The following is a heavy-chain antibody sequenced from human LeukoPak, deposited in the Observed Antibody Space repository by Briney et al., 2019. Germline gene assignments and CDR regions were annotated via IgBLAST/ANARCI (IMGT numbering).Heavy chain of an antibody. J-gene: IGHJ4*02. D-gene: IGHD6-6*01. CDR1: GGTFNSYA. CDR2: IIPIFGIA. CDR3: ARGRLKAAPDERYYFDY. V-gene: IGHV1-69*10. Sequence: SVKVSCKASGGTFNSYAITWVRQAPGQGLEWMGGIIPIFGIADYAQKFQARVTITADKSTSTAYMDLSSLRSDDTAVYYCARGRLKAAPDERYYFDYWGQGTLVTVSS.